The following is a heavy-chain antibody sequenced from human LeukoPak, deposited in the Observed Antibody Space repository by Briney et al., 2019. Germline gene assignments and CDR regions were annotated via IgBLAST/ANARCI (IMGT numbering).Heavy chain of an antibody. J-gene: IGHJ5*02. CDR2: IYYSGST. Sequence: SETLSLTCTVSGGSISSYYWSLIRQPPGKGLEWIGYIYYSGSTNYNPSLKSRVTISVDTSKNQFSLKLSSVTAADTAVYYCVRHRQSRVFWGSGSYNNWFDPWGQGTLVTVSS. CDR3: VRHRQSRVFWGSGSYNNWFDP. V-gene: IGHV4-59*08. D-gene: IGHD3-10*01. CDR1: GGSISSYY.